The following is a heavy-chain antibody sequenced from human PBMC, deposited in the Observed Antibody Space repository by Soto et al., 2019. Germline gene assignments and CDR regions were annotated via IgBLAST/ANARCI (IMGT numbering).Heavy chain of an antibody. D-gene: IGHD3-10*02. Sequence: QVQLVQSGAEVKRPGASVKVSCKASGYTFTRYGIRWVRQAPGQGLEWMGWVSTYNTNTNYAEKFQGRVTMTTDTSTPKTYMELTSLTSDDTALYYGERDCSREMAVIADYLGQGTLVTVSS. CDR3: ERDCSREMAVIADY. J-gene: IGHJ4*02. V-gene: IGHV1-18*01. CDR2: VSTYNTNT. CDR1: GYTFTRYG.